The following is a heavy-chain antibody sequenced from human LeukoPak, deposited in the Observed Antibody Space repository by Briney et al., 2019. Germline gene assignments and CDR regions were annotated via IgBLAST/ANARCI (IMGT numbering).Heavy chain of an antibody. V-gene: IGHV1-69*01. CDR3: ARVVGDIVVVPAAPNWFDP. CDR1: GGTFNSYA. Sequence: GASVKVSCKASGGTFNSYAISWVRQAPGQGLEWMGGIIPIFGTANYAQKFQGRVTITADESTSTAYMELSSLRSEDTAVYYCARVVGDIVVVPAAPNWFDPWGQGTLVTVSS. CDR2: IIPIFGTA. D-gene: IGHD2-2*01. J-gene: IGHJ5*02.